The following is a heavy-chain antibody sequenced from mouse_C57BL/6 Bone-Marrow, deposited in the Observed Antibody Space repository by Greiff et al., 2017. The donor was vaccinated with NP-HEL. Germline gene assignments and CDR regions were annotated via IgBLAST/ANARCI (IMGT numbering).Heavy chain of an antibody. J-gene: IGHJ3*01. V-gene: IGHV1-55*01. CDR1: GYTFTSYW. CDR2: IYPGSGST. D-gene: IGHD1-1*01. Sequence: QVQLQQPGAELVKPGASVKMSCKASGYTFTSYWITWVKQRPGQGLEWIGDIYPGSGSTNYNEKFKSKATLTVDTSSSTAYMQLSSLTSEDSAVYYCARKNYGSREFAYWGQGTLVTVSA. CDR3: ARKNYGSREFAY.